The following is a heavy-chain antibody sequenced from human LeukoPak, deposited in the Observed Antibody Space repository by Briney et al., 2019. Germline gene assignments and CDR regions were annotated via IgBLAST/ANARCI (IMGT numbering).Heavy chain of an antibody. V-gene: IGHV4-38-2*02. J-gene: IGHJ4*02. CDR3: ARDRRGGSGTFDY. D-gene: IGHD3-16*01. CDR2: IYHSGST. CDR1: GYSISSGYH. Sequence: SETLSLTCTVSGYSISSGYHWGWIRQPPGKGLEWIGSIYHSGSTYYNPSLKSRVTISVDTSKNQFSLKLSSVTAADTAVYYCARDRRGGSGTFDYWGQGTLVTVSS.